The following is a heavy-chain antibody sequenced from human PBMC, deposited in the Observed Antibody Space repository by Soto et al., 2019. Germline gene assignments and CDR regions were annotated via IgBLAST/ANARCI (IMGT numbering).Heavy chain of an antibody. CDR3: ARLSRSSSWYNWFDP. V-gene: IGHV5-51*01. J-gene: IGHJ5*02. CDR1: GYSFTSYW. CDR2: IYPGDSDT. D-gene: IGHD6-13*01. Sequence: GESLKISCKGSGYSFTSYWIGWVRQMPGKGLEWMGIIYPGDSDTRYSPSFQGQVTISADKSISTAYLQWSSLKASDTAMYYCARLSRSSSWYNWFDPWGQGTLVTVSS.